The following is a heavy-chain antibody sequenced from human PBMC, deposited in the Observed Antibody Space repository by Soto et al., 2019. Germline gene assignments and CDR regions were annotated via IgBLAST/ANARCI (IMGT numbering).Heavy chain of an antibody. J-gene: IGHJ6*02. Sequence: SETLSLTCTVSGGSISSGGYYWSWIRQHPGKGLEWIGYIYYSGSTYYNPSLKSRVTISVDTSKNQFSLKLSSVTAADTAVYYCASLGDYGTGYYYYGMDVWGQGTTVTVSS. V-gene: IGHV4-31*03. CDR3: ASLGDYGTGYYYYGMDV. CDR1: GGSISSGGYY. D-gene: IGHD4-17*01. CDR2: IYYSGST.